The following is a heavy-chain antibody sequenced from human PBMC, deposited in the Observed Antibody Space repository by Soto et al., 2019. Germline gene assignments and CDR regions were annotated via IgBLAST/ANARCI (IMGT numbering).Heavy chain of an antibody. J-gene: IGHJ4*02. CDR3: ARVGTWIQIWFGLDFDY. V-gene: IGHV3-7*01. Sequence: GGSLRLSCAASGFTFSNYWMSWVRQAPGKGLEWVANIKQDGSEKYYVDSVKGRFTISRDNAKNSLYLQMNSLRAEDTAVYYCARVGTWIQIWFGLDFDYWGQGTLVTVSS. CDR2: IKQDGSEK. D-gene: IGHD5-18*01. CDR1: GFTFSNYW.